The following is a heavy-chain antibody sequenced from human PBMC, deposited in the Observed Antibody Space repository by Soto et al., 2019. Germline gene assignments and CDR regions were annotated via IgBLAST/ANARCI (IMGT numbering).Heavy chain of an antibody. CDR3: ARYKSNYYYGMDV. V-gene: IGHV4-59*01. Sequence: SETLSLTCTVSGGSISSYYWSWIRQPPGKGLEWIGYIYYSGSTNYNPSLKSRVAISVDTSKNQFSLKLSSVTAADTAVYYCARYKSNYYYGMDVWGQGTTVTVSS. J-gene: IGHJ6*02. CDR1: GGSISSYY. D-gene: IGHD1-20*01. CDR2: IYYSGST.